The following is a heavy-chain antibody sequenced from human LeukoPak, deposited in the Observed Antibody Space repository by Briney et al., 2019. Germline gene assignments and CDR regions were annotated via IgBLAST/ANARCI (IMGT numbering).Heavy chain of an antibody. V-gene: IGHV1-2*02. CDR1: GYTFTGYY. CDR2: INPNSGGT. J-gene: IGHJ5*02. Sequence: ASVTVSCKASGYTFTGYYMHWVRQAPGQGLEWMGWINPNSGGTNYAQKFQGRVTMTRDTSISTAYMELSRLRSDDTAVYYCARDESDSSSWYNWFDPWGQGTLVTVSS. CDR3: ARDESDSSSWYNWFDP. D-gene: IGHD6-13*01.